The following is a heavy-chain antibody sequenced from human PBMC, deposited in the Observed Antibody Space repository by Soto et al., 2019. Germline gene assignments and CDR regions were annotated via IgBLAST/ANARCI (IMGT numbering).Heavy chain of an antibody. CDR1: GFTFSSYW. V-gene: IGHV3-7*03. D-gene: IGHD3-10*01. CDR2: IKQDGSEK. Sequence: EVQLVESGGGLVQPGGSLRLSCAASGFTFSSYWMSWDRQAPGKGLEWVANIKQDGSEKFYVDSVKGRFTISRDNAQNSLYLQMNSLRAEDTAVYFCAKNKMEGVDYFDYWGQGTLVTVSS. CDR3: AKNKMEGVDYFDY. J-gene: IGHJ4*02.